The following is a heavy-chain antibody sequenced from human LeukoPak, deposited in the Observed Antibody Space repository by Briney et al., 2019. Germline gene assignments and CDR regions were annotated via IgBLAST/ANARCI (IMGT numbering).Heavy chain of an antibody. CDR3: AKEDFSGSFGY. V-gene: IGHV3-9*01. CDR1: GFTFDDYA. D-gene: IGHD2-15*01. J-gene: IGHJ4*02. Sequence: PGRSLRLSCAASGFTFDDYAMHWVRQAPGKGLEWVSGISWNSGSIGYADSVKGRFTISRDNAKNSLYLQMNSLRAEDTALYYCAKEDFSGSFGYWGQGTLVTVSS. CDR2: ISWNSGSI.